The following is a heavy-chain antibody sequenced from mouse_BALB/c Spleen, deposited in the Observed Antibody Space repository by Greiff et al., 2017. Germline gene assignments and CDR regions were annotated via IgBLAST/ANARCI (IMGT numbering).Heavy chain of an antibody. J-gene: IGHJ3*01. V-gene: IGHV3-8*02. Sequence: DVQLQESGPSLVKPSQTLSLTCSVTGDSITSGYWNWIRKFPGNKLEYMGYISYSGSTYYNPSLKSRISITRDTSKNQYYLQLNSVTTEDTATYYCARYGRQLGLPLAWFAYWGQGTLVTVSA. D-gene: IGHD3-2*01. CDR3: ARYGRQLGLPLAWFAY. CDR2: ISYSGST. CDR1: GDSITSGY.